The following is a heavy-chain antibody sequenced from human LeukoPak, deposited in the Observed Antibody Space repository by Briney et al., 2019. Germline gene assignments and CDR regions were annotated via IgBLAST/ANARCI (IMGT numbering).Heavy chain of an antibody. Sequence: GASVKVSCKASGYTFTGYYMHWVRQAPGQGLAWMGWINPNSGGTNYAQKFQGRVTMTRDTSISTAYMELSRLRSDDTAVYYCAREDYYDMERAFDIWGQGTMVTVSS. CDR1: GYTFTGYY. V-gene: IGHV1-2*02. D-gene: IGHD3-22*01. CDR2: INPNSGGT. J-gene: IGHJ3*02. CDR3: AREDYYDMERAFDI.